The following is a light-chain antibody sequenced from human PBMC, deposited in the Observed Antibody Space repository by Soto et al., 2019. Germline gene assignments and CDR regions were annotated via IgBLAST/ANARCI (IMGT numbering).Light chain of an antibody. CDR3: QQLNSYPI. CDR1: QGISSY. V-gene: IGKV1-9*01. Sequence: DIQLTQSPSFLSASVGDRVTITCRASQGISSYLAWYQQKPGKAPKLLIYAASTLQSGVPSRFSGSGSGTEFTLTISSLQPEDFATYYCQQLNSYPIFGGGTRWIS. CDR2: AAS. J-gene: IGKJ4*01.